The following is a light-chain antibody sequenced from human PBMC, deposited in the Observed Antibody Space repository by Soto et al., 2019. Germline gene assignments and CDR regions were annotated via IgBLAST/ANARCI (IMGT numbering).Light chain of an antibody. Sequence: QSVLTRPPSASGTPGQRVTISCSGSSSNIGRNTVNWYQQLPGTAPKLFIYSNNQRPSGVPDRFSGSKSGTSASLAISGLQSEDEADYYCAAWDDSLNGRVFGGGTKLTVL. CDR3: AAWDDSLNGRV. V-gene: IGLV1-44*01. CDR2: SNN. J-gene: IGLJ2*01. CDR1: SSNIGRNT.